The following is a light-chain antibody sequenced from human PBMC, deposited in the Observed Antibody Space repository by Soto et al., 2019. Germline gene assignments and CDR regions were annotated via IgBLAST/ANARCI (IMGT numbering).Light chain of an antibody. CDR2: DTS. V-gene: IGKV3-11*01. J-gene: IGKJ5*01. CDR3: QQRSNGPLIT. CDR1: QRVNNY. Sequence: EIVLPQSTATLSLSPGESSTLSCMASQRVNNYLAWYQQKPGQAPRLLIYDTSNRATGIPARFSGSGSGTDFTLTISSLEPEDFAIYYYQQRSNGPLITFGQGTRLEIK.